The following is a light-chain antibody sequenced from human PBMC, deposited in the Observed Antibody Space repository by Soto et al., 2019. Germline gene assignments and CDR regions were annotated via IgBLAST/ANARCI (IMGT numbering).Light chain of an antibody. V-gene: IGKV1-8*01. J-gene: IGKJ1*01. CDR2: GAS. CDR3: QHYKNYPWT. Sequence: AIRMTQSPSSLSASAGARVAIACRASQDVGRDLAWYQQKPGQAPKLLIYGASTLQSGVPSRFSGGGSGTDFTHTISCLQSEDFATYYCQHYKNYPWTFGQGTKVEIK. CDR1: QDVGRD.